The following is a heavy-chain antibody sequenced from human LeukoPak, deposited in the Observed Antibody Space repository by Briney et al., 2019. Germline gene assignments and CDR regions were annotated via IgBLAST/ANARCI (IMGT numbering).Heavy chain of an antibody. CDR1: GGSFSGYY. CDR3: ARGPTDCSGGSCYYYYYYGMDV. J-gene: IGHJ6*02. Sequence: SETLSLTCAVYGGSFSGYYWSWIRQPPGKGLEWIGEINHSGSTNYNPSLKSRVTISVDTSKNQFSLKLSSVTAADTAVYYCARGPTDCSGGSCYYYYYYGMDVWGQGTTVTVSS. V-gene: IGHV4-34*01. CDR2: INHSGST. D-gene: IGHD2-15*01.